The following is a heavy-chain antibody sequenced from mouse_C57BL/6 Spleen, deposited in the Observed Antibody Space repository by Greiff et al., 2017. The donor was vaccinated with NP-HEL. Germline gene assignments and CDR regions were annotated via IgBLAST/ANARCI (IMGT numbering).Heavy chain of an antibody. CDR1: GYTFTDYY. J-gene: IGHJ2*01. V-gene: IGHV1-26*01. Sequence: EVQLQQSGPELVKPGASVKISCKASGYTFTDYYMNWVKQSHGKSLEWIGDINPNNGGTSYNQKFKGKATLTVDKSSSTAYMELRSLTSEDSAVYYCARAPRPIDYWGQGTTLTVSS. CDR3: ARAPRPIDY. CDR2: INPNNGGT.